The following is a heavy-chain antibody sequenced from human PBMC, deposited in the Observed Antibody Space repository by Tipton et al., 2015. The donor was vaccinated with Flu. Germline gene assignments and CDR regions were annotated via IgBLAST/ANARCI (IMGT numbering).Heavy chain of an antibody. J-gene: IGHJ4*02. CDR1: GDSISSDYH. V-gene: IGHV4-38-2*01. CDR3: ARGSGYTNTYLDS. CDR2: VSRSGST. D-gene: IGHD5-12*01. Sequence: TLSLTCAVSGDSISSDYHWGWIRQFPGKGLEWIGTVSRSGSTVYNPSLTSRVTISIDRSNNQFSLRLSSVTAADTAVYYCARGSGYTNTYLDSWGQGTVVTVSS.